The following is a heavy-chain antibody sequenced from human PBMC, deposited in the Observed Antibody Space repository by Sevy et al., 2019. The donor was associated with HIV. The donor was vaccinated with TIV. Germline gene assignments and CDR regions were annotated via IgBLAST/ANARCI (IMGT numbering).Heavy chain of an antibody. CDR3: ATWGSYSVDYFDY. CDR1: GFTFSSYA. CDR2: ISYDGSNK. V-gene: IGHV3-30-3*01. J-gene: IGHJ4*02. Sequence: GGSLRLSCAASGFTFSSYAMHWVRQAPGKGLEWVAVISYDGSNKYYADSVKGRFTISRDNSKNTLYLQMNSLRAEDTAVYYCATWGSYSVDYFDYWGQRTLVTVSS. D-gene: IGHD1-26*01.